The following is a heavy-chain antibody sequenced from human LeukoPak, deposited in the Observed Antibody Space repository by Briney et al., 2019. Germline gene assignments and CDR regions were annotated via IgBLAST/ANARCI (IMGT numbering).Heavy chain of an antibody. CDR2: ISYDGSNK. Sequence: GGSLRLSCAASGFTFSSYGMYWVRQAPGKGLEWVAVISYDGSNKYYADSVKGRFTISRDNSKNTLSLQMNSLRAEDTAVYYCAKDEPGGAGTNFDYWGQGTLVTVSS. V-gene: IGHV3-30*18. CDR1: GFTFSSYG. D-gene: IGHD1-7*01. CDR3: AKDEPGGAGTNFDY. J-gene: IGHJ4*02.